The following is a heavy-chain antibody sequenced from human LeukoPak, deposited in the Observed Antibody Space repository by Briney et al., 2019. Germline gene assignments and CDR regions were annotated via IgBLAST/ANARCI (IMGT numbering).Heavy chain of an antibody. CDR1: GGSFSGYY. CDR2: INHSGST. J-gene: IGHJ4*02. Sequence: SGTLSLTCAVYGGSFSGYYRSWIRQPPGKGLEWIGEINHSGSTNYNPSLKSRVTISVDTSKNQFSLKLSSVTAADTAVYYCARTGNHCSSTSCYVYWGQGTLVTVSS. D-gene: IGHD2-2*01. CDR3: ARTGNHCSSTSCYVY. V-gene: IGHV4-34*01.